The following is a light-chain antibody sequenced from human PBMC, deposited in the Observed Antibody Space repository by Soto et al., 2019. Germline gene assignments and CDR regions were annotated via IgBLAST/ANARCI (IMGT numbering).Light chain of an antibody. CDR3: QSYDISLSGSRV. CDR1: SSNIGAGYD. V-gene: IGLV1-40*01. CDR2: GNN. Sequence: QYVLTQPPSVSGAPGQRVTISCTGSSSNIGAGYDVHWYQQLPGTAPKLLIYGNNNRPSGVPDRFSGSKSGTSASLAITGLQAEDEADYYCQSYDISLSGSRVFGGGTQLTVL. J-gene: IGLJ3*02.